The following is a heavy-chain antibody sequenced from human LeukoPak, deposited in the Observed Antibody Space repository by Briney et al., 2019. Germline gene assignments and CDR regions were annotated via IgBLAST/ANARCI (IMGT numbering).Heavy chain of an antibody. Sequence: SGPTRVNPTQTLTLTCTVSGFSLSTNGVGVGWIRQPPGKALEWLALIYWDDDQRYSPSLRSRLTVTKDTSKDQVVLTMTNMDPVDTATYYCARTRFGELLFDYWGQGTLVTVSS. J-gene: IGHJ4*02. CDR2: IYWDDDQ. D-gene: IGHD3-10*01. V-gene: IGHV2-5*02. CDR3: ARTRFGELLFDY. CDR1: GFSLSTNGVG.